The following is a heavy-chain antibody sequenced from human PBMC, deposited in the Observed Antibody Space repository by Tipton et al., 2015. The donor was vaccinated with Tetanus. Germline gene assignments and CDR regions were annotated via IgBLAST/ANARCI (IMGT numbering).Heavy chain of an antibody. D-gene: IGHD2-8*01. J-gene: IGHJ4*02. V-gene: IGHV4-59*01. CDR1: GGSISGYY. CDR2: IYYSGST. Sequence: GLVKPSETLSLTCTVSGGSISGYYWSWIRQPPGKGLEWIGYIYYSGSTNYNPSLKSRVTISVDTSKNQFSLKLSSVTAADTAVYYCARGMVSWGIFPYWGQGTLVTVSS. CDR3: ARGMVSWGIFPY.